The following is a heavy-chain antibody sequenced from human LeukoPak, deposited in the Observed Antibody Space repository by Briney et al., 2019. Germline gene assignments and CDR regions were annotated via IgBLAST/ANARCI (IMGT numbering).Heavy chain of an antibody. CDR3: ASAPHVNYFDF. D-gene: IGHD2/OR15-2a*01. J-gene: IGHJ4*02. CDR2: NT. V-gene: IGHV4-39*01. CDR1: GASISSSTYY. Sequence: PSETLSLTCTVSGASISSSTYYWGWIRQPPGKGLEWIGSNTYYNPSLKSRVTISVDTSKNQFSLKVRSLTAADTAVYYCASAPHVNYFDFWGQGTLVTVSS.